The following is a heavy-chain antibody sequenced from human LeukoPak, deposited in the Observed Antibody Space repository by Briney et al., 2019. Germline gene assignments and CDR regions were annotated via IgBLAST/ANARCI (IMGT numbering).Heavy chain of an antibody. CDR3: AKDRRPGYYFDY. CDR2: ISGSGGST. Sequence: ETLSLTCTVSGGSISSSSYYWGWIRQPPGKGLEWVSAISGSGGSTYYADSVKGRFTISRDNSKNTLYLQMNSLRAEDTTVYYCAKDRRPGYYFDYWGQGTLVTVSS. D-gene: IGHD3-10*01. V-gene: IGHV3-23*01. CDR1: GGSISSSSYY. J-gene: IGHJ4*02.